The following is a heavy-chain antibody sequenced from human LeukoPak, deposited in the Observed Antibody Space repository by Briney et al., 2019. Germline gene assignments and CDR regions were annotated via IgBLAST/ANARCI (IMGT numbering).Heavy chain of an antibody. CDR2: ISAYNGNT. CDR1: GYTFTSYG. D-gene: IGHD3-3*01. CDR3: ARDPIKLRFLERSNWYFDL. Sequence: GASVKVSCKASGYTFTSYGISWVRQAPGQGLEWMGWISAYNGNTKYAQKLQGRVTMTTDTSTNTAYMELRSLRSDDTAVYYCARDPIKLRFLERSNWYFDLWGRGTLVTVSS. J-gene: IGHJ2*01. V-gene: IGHV1-18*01.